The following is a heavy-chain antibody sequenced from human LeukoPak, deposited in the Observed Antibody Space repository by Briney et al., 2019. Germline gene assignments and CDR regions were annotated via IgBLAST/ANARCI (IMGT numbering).Heavy chain of an antibody. CDR3: ARRGAVGATEFDY. V-gene: IGHV3-23*01. D-gene: IGHD1-26*01. CDR1: GFTFSSYA. J-gene: IGHJ4*02. CDR2: ITNSADTT. Sequence: GGSLRLSCAASGFTFSSYAMTWVRQAPGKGLERVSAITNSADTTYYADSVKGQFTISRDNSKSTLYLQMNRLRAEDTAVYYCARRGAVGATEFDYWGQGTLVSVSS.